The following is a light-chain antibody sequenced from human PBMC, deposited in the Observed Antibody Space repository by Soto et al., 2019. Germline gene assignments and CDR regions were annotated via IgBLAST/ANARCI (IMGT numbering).Light chain of an antibody. CDR3: QQYYSYPLS. CDR2: AAS. CDR1: QGISSY. J-gene: IGKJ3*01. Sequence: IQMTQSPSSLSAATGDRVTITFRASQGISSYLAWYQQKPGKAPKLLIYAASTLQSGVPSRFSGSGSGTDFTLTISCLQSEDFATYYCQQYYSYPLSFGPGTKVDIK. V-gene: IGKV1-8*01.